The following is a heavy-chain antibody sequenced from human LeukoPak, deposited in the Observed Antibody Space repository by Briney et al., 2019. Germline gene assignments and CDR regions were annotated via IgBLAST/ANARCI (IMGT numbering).Heavy chain of an antibody. V-gene: IGHV3-30*04. Sequence: PGRSLRLSCAASGFTFSSYAMHWVRQAPGKGLEWVAVISYDGSNKYYADSVKGRFTISRDNSKNTLYLQMNSLRAEDTAVYYCARDVFCSRSLGCYSDVKPGYWGQGTLVTVSS. D-gene: IGHD2-15*01. CDR3: ARDVFCSRSLGCYSDVKPGY. CDR1: GFTFSSYA. CDR2: ISYDGSNK. J-gene: IGHJ4*02.